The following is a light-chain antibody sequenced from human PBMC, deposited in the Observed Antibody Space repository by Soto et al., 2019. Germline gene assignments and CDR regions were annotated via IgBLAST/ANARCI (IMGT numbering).Light chain of an antibody. CDR1: SSDVGGHNY. J-gene: IGLJ1*01. CDR2: EVS. Sequence: QSVLTQPASVSGSPGQSITISCTGTSSDVGGHNYVSWYQQHPGKAPKLMIYEVSNRPSGVSNRFSGSKSGNTASLAISGLQAEAEADYYCSSYTSSYTRVFGTGTKLTVL. CDR3: SSYTSSYTRV. V-gene: IGLV2-14*01.